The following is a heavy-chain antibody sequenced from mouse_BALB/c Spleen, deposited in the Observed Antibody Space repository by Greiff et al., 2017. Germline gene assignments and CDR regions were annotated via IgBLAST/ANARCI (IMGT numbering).Heavy chain of an antibody. D-gene: IGHD1-2*01. CDR2: INPGSGGT. CDR1: GYAFTDYL. V-gene: IGHV1-54*01. Sequence: VQLQQSGAELVRPGTSVKVSCKASGYAFTDYLIEWVKQRPGQGLEWIGVINPGSGGTNYNQKFKGKATLTADKSSSTADMQLISLTSDDSAAYFRARSSLLRGFAYWGQGTLVTVSA. J-gene: IGHJ3*01. CDR3: ARSSLLRGFAY.